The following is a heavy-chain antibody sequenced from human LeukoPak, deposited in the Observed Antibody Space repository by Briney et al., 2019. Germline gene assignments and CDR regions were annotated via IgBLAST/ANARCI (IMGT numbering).Heavy chain of an antibody. CDR3: ARVRYEGFDP. D-gene: IGHD3-3*01. V-gene: IGHV4-4*07. CDR2: IYTSGST. J-gene: IGHJ5*02. Sequence: PSETLSLTCTVSGGSMSRYYWSWIRQPAGKGLGWIGRIYTSGSTNYNPSLKSRVTMSVDTSRNQFSLSLRSVTAADTAVYYCARVRYEGFDPWGQGTLVTVSS. CDR1: GGSMSRYY.